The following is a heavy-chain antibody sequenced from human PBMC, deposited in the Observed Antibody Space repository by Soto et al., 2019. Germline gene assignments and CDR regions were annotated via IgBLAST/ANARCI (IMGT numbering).Heavy chain of an antibody. CDR1: GFTFSSYA. CDR2: ISGSGGST. J-gene: IGHJ4*02. CDR3: AAGGGNWNVFRRKYYFDY. Sequence: GGSLRLSCAASGFTFSSYAMSWVRQAPGKGLEWVSAISGSGGSTYYADSVKGRFTRSRDNSKNTLYLQMNSLRAEDTAVYYCAAGGGNWNVFRRKYYFDYWGQGTLVTVSS. V-gene: IGHV3-23*01. D-gene: IGHD1-1*01.